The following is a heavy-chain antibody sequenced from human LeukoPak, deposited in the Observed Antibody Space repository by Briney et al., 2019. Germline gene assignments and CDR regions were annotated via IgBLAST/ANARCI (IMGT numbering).Heavy chain of an antibody. V-gene: IGHV3-48*01. D-gene: IGHD3-16*01. CDR3: ARDDGGY. J-gene: IGHJ4*02. Sequence: GGSLRLSCAASGFTFSTYAMNWVRQAPGKGLEWVSYISSSSSPTYYEDSVQGRFTISRDNAKNSLYLQMNSLRGEDTAVYYCARDDGGYWGQGTLVTVSS. CDR2: ISSSSSPT. CDR1: GFTFSTYA.